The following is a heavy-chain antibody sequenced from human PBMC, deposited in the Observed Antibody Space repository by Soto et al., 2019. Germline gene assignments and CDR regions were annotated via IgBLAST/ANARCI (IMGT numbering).Heavy chain of an antibody. V-gene: IGHV3-11*01. J-gene: IGHJ6*02. Sequence: GGSLRLSCADSGFTFSDYYMSWIRQAPGKGLEWVSYISSSGSTIYYADSVKGRFTISRDNAKNSLYLQMNSLRAEDTAVYYCAPDPGLYHDFWSGYPYGMDVWGQGTKVTVYS. CDR2: ISSSGSTI. CDR1: GFTFSDYY. D-gene: IGHD3-3*01. CDR3: APDPGLYHDFWSGYPYGMDV.